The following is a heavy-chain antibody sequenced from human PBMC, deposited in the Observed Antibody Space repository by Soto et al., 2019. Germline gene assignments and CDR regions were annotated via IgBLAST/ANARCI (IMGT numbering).Heavy chain of an antibody. CDR1: GFTFSSYG. CDR2: IWYGGSNK. CDR3: ARDSVTIFGVVMGSGMDV. V-gene: IGHV3-33*01. D-gene: IGHD3-3*01. J-gene: IGHJ6*02. Sequence: QVQLVESGGGVVQPGRSLRLSCAASGFTFSSYGMHWVRQAPGKGLEWVAVIWYGGSNKYYADSVKGRFTISRDNSKNTLYLQMNSLRAEDTAVYYCARDSVTIFGVVMGSGMDVWGQGTTVTVSS.